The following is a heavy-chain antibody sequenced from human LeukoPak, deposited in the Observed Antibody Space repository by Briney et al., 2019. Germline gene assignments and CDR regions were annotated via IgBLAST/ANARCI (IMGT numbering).Heavy chain of an antibody. D-gene: IGHD2-15*01. J-gene: IGHJ4*02. V-gene: IGHV4-61*01. CDR1: GASVSSDNYY. CDR2: IYYSGDT. CDR3: ARVWWGTMFDY. Sequence: SETLSLTCTVSGASVSSDNYYWSWIRQPPGKGLEWIGHIYYSGDTNYNPSLKSRVTTSVDRSKNQFSLTLRSVTAAHTALYSCARVWWGTMFDYWGQGALVTVSS.